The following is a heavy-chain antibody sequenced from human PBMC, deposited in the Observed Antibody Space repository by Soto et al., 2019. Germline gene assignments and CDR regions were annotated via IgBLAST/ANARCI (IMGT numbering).Heavy chain of an antibody. Sequence: PGGSLRLSCVASGFTFSSYAMSWVRQAPGKGLEWVSAISGSGGSTYYADSVKGRFTISRDNSKNTLYLQMNSLRAEDTAVYYCAKVSLVAYCGGDCYSGGMDVWGQGTTVTVSS. CDR2: ISGSGGST. J-gene: IGHJ6*02. CDR3: AKVSLVAYCGGDCYSGGMDV. CDR1: GFTFSSYA. V-gene: IGHV3-23*01. D-gene: IGHD2-21*02.